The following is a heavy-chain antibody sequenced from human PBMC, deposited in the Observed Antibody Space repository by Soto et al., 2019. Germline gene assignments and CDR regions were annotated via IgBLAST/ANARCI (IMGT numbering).Heavy chain of an antibody. CDR2: IYYSGST. Sequence: QVQLQESGPGLVKPSQTLSLTCTVSGGSISSGGYYWSWIRQHPGKGLEWIGYIYYSGSTYYNPSLKSRVTISVDTSKNQFSLKLSSVTAADTAVYYCARATYYDILTGYPRGPGVRTSFDYWGQGTLVTVSS. J-gene: IGHJ4*02. CDR1: GGSISSGGYY. CDR3: ARATYYDILTGYPRGPGVRTSFDY. D-gene: IGHD3-9*01. V-gene: IGHV4-31*03.